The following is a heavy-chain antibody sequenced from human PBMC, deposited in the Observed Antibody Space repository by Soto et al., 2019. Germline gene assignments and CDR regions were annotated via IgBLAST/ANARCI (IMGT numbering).Heavy chain of an antibody. CDR1: SFALSDHS. D-gene: IGHD3-22*01. Sequence: PGGSLRLSCVSCSFALSDHSIDWVRQAPGKGLEWVGRSRDKPQGYSTAYAASVKGRFTTSRDESKNSAYLQMNSLKTEDTAVYYCVRATYFSDSSGYTPGIDNWGQENLLTISS. CDR2: SRDKPQGYST. J-gene: IGHJ4*02. V-gene: IGHV3-72*01. CDR3: VRATYFSDSSGYTPGIDN.